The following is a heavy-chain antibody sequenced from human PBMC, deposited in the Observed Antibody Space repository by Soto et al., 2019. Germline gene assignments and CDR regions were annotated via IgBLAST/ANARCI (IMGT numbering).Heavy chain of an antibody. CDR3: ARAVVVVPAANYYYYGMDV. Sequence: SETLSLTCAVYGGSFSGYYWSWIRQPPGKGLEWIGEINHSGSTNYNPSLKSRVTISVDTSKNQFSLKLSSVTAADTAVYYCARAVVVVPAANYYYYGMDVWGQGTTVTVSS. D-gene: IGHD2-2*01. J-gene: IGHJ6*02. V-gene: IGHV4-34*01. CDR2: INHSGST. CDR1: GGSFSGYY.